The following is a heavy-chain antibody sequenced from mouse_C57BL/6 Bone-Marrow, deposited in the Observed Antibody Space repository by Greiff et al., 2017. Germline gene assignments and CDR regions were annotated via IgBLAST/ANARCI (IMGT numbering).Heavy chain of an antibody. J-gene: IGHJ2*01. CDR1: GFTFSDYY. V-gene: IGHV5-12*01. D-gene: IGHD3-2*02. CDR3: ARELRPYYFDY. Sequence: EVMLVESGGGLVQPGGSLKLSCAASGFTFSDYYMYWVRQTPEKRLEWVAYISNGGGSTYYPDTVKGRFTISRDNAKNTLYLQMSRLKSEDTAMYYCARELRPYYFDYWGQGTTLTVSS. CDR2: ISNGGGST.